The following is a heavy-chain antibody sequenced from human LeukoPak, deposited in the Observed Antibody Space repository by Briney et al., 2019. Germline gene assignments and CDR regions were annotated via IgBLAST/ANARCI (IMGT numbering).Heavy chain of an antibody. CDR2: ISGSGGST. V-gene: IGHV3-23*01. D-gene: IGHD2-15*01. J-gene: IGHJ4*02. Sequence: GGSLRLSCAASGFTFSSYGMHWVRQAPGKRLEWVSAISGSGGSTYYADSVKGRFTISRDNSKNTLYLQMNSLRAEDTAVYYCAKEDHIVVVVAATPWSYFDYWGQGTLVTVSS. CDR1: GFTFSSYG. CDR3: AKEDHIVVVVAATPWSYFDY.